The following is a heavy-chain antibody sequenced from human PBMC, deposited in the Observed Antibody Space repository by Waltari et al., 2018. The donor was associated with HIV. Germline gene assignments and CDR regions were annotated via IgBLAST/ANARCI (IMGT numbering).Heavy chain of an antibody. D-gene: IGHD2-21*02. CDR2: INHSGST. V-gene: IGHV4-34*01. Sequence: QVQLQQWGAGLLKPSETLSLTCAVYGGSFSGYYWGWIRQPPGKGLEWIGEINHSGSTNCNPSLKSRVTISVDTSKNQFSLKLSSVTAADTAVYYCAREGDGRRGFDYWGQGTLVTVSS. CDR1: GGSFSGYY. CDR3: AREGDGRRGFDY. J-gene: IGHJ4*02.